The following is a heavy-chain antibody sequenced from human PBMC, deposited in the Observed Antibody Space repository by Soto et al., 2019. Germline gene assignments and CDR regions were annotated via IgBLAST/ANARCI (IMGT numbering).Heavy chain of an antibody. CDR2: INHSGST. D-gene: IGHD3-10*01. V-gene: IGHV4-34*01. CDR1: GGSFSGYY. Sequence: PSETLSLTCAVYGGSFSGYYWSGIRQPPGKGLEWIGEINHSGSTNYNPSLKSRVTISVDTSKNQFSLKLSSVTAADTAVYYCARGRYGSGSYYIFPKPDYYYYGMDVWGQGTTVTVSS. J-gene: IGHJ6*02. CDR3: ARGRYGSGSYYIFPKPDYYYYGMDV.